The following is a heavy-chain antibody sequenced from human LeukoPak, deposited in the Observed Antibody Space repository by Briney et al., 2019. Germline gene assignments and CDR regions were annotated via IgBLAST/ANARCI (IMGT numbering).Heavy chain of an antibody. CDR2: INPSGGST. CDR3: ARDGLLWFGISNWFDP. CDR1: GHTFTSYY. J-gene: IGHJ5*02. D-gene: IGHD3-10*01. Sequence: ASVKVSCKASGHTFTSYYMHWVRQAPGQGLEWMGIINPSGGSTSYAQKFQGRVTMTRDTSTSTVYMELSSLRSEDTAVYYCARDGLLWFGISNWFDPWGQGTLVTVSS. V-gene: IGHV1-46*01.